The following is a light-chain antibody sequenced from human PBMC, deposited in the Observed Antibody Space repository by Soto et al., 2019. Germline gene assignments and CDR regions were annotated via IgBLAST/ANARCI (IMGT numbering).Light chain of an antibody. Sequence: QSALTQPPSASVSPGQSVTISCTGTSSDVGGYNYVSWYQQHPGKAPKLMIYEVNKRPSGVPDRFSGSKSGNTASLTVSGLQAEDEADYYCSSHAGSNLVVFGGGTKLTVL. CDR3: SSHAGSNLVV. CDR2: EVN. J-gene: IGLJ2*01. V-gene: IGLV2-8*01. CDR1: SSDVGGYNY.